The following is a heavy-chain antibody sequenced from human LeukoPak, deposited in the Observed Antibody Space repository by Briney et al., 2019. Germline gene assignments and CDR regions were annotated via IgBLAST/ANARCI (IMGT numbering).Heavy chain of an antibody. CDR3: ARGRDYASGAKYFDY. J-gene: IGHJ4*02. CDR2: INQDGSEK. D-gene: IGHD2-2*01. Sequence: PGGSLRLSCATSGLTFSNYWMSWVRQAPGKGLEWVANINQDGSEKDYVDSVKGRVTISRDNAKNTLYLQMNSLRVEDTAVYYCARGRDYASGAKYFDYWGQGSLVTVSS. CDR1: GLTFSNYW. V-gene: IGHV3-7*02.